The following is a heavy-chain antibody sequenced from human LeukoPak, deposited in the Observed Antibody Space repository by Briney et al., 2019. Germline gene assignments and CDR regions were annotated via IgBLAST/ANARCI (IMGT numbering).Heavy chain of an antibody. D-gene: IGHD3-22*01. Sequence: SVKVSCKASGGTFSSYAISWVRQAPGQGLEWMGGIIPIFGTANYAQKFQGRVTITADESTSTAYMELSSLRSEDTAVYYCARDGYYYDSSGYMSYWGQGTLVTVSS. CDR1: GGTFSSYA. J-gene: IGHJ4*02. CDR3: ARDGYYYDSSGYMSY. CDR2: IIPIFGTA. V-gene: IGHV1-69*13.